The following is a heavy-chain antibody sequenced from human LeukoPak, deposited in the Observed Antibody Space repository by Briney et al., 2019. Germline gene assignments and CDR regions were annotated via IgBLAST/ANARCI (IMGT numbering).Heavy chain of an antibody. CDR2: IRYDGSKK. CDR1: GFTFSSYG. Sequence: GGSLRLSCAASGFTFSSYGVHWVRQAPGKGLEWVAFIRYDGSKKYYADSVKGRFTISRDNSKNTLYLQMNSLRAEDTAVYYCAKGSFVLIDYWGQGTLVTVSS. J-gene: IGHJ4*02. D-gene: IGHD2-8*01. CDR3: AKGSFVLIDY. V-gene: IGHV3-30*02.